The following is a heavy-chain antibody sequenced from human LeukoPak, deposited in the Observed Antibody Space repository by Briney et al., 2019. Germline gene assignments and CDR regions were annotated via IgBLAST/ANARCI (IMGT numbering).Heavy chain of an antibody. CDR3: ARDFDYDSGPVGY. CDR1: GFTFSSYS. D-gene: IGHD3-22*01. J-gene: IGHJ4*02. V-gene: IGHV3-48*04. Sequence: PGGSLRLSCAASGFTFSSYSMNWARQAPGKGLEWVSYISSSSTIYYADSVKGRFTISRDNAKNSLYLQMNSLRAEDTAVYYCARDFDYDSGPVGYWGQGTLVTVSS. CDR2: ISSSSTI.